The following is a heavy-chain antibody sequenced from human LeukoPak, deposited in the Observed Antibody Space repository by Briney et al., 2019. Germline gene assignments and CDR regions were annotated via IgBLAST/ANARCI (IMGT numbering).Heavy chain of an antibody. V-gene: IGHV4-39*07. CDR3: ARDFSSSSTVYYYYYMDV. CDR2: IYYSGST. J-gene: IGHJ6*03. CDR1: GDSISSTNYY. Sequence: PSETLSLTCTVSGDSISSTNYYWGWIRQPPGKGLEWIGSIYYSGSTFNNPSLKSRVTISVDTSKNQFSLKVSSVTAADTAVYYCARDFSSSSTVYYYYYMDVWGKGTTVTVSS. D-gene: IGHD6-6*01.